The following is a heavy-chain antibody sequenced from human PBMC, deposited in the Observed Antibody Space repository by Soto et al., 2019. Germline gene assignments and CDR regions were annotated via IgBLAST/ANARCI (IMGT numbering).Heavy chain of an antibody. Sequence: SVKVSCKASGGTFSSYAISWVRQAPGQGLEWMGGIIPIFGTANYAQKFQGRVTITADESTSTAYMELSSLRSEDTAVYYCARGHRGSYSSSPQYYYYYYGMDVWGQGTTVTVSS. J-gene: IGHJ6*02. D-gene: IGHD6-6*01. CDR1: GGTFSSYA. V-gene: IGHV1-69*13. CDR2: IIPIFGTA. CDR3: ARGHRGSYSSSPQYYYYYYGMDV.